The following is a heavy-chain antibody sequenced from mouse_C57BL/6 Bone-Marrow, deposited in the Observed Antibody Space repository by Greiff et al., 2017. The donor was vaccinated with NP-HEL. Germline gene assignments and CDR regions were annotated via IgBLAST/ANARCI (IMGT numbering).Heavy chain of an antibody. CDR3: TRERDWTPFAY. D-gene: IGHD4-1*01. CDR1: GYTFTDYE. J-gene: IGHJ3*01. V-gene: IGHV1-15*01. CDR2: IDPETGGT. Sequence: VQLQQSGAELVRPGASVTLSCKASGYTFTDYEMHWVKQTPVHGLEWIGAIDPETGGTAYNQKFKGKAILTADKSSSTAYMELRSLTSEDSAVYYCTRERDWTPFAYWGQGTLVTVSA.